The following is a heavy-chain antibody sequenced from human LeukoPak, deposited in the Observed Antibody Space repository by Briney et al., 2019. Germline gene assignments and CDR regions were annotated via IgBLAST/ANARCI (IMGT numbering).Heavy chain of an antibody. V-gene: IGHV4-34*01. CDR3: ASQYANYYYYYMDV. D-gene: IGHD2-8*01. Sequence: PSETLSLTCAVYGESFSGYYWSWIRQSPGKGLEWIGEINHSGSTNYNPSLKSRVTVSVDTSKNQFSLKLSSVTAADTAVYYCASQYANYYYYYMDVWGKGTTVTVSS. J-gene: IGHJ6*03. CDR2: INHSGST. CDR1: GESFSGYY.